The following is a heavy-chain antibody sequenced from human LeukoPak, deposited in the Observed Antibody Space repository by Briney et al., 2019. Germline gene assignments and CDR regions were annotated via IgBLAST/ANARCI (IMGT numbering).Heavy chain of an antibody. Sequence: PSETLSVTCTVSGGSISSYYWSWIRQPPGKGLEWIGYIYYSGSTNYNPSLKSRVTISVDTSKNQFSLKLSSVTAADTAVYYCARGYGGSVSSVHAFDIWGQGTMVTVSS. CDR1: GGSISSYY. CDR3: ARGYGGSVSSVHAFDI. J-gene: IGHJ3*02. D-gene: IGHD1-26*01. V-gene: IGHV4-59*01. CDR2: IYYSGST.